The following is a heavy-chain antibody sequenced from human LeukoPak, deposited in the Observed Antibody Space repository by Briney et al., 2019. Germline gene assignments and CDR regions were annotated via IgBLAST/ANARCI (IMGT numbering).Heavy chain of an antibody. J-gene: IGHJ4*02. V-gene: IGHV3-23*01. CDR2: MSGSGGST. Sequence: PGGSLRLSCAASGFTFSSSAMSWVRQVPGKGLEWVSAMSGSGGSTYYADSVKGRFTISRDNSKNTLYLQMNSLRAEDTAVYYCAKDSNDYGDYEGDYFDYWGQGTLVTVSS. D-gene: IGHD4-17*01. CDR1: GFTFSSSA. CDR3: AKDSNDYGDYEGDYFDY.